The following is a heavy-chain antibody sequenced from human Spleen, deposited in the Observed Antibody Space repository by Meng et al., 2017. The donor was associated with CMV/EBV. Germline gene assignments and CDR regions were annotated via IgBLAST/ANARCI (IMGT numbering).Heavy chain of an antibody. CDR2: INSDGSST. CDR3: AKDSGPGIVYSFDY. V-gene: IGHV3-74*01. D-gene: IGHD2-21*01. Sequence: GESLKISCAASGFTFSNYWMHWVRQAPGKGLVWVSRINSDGSSTSCADSVKGRFTISRDNSKNTLYLQMNSLRAEDTAVYYCAKDSGPGIVYSFDYWGQGTLVTVSS. J-gene: IGHJ4*02. CDR1: GFTFSNYW.